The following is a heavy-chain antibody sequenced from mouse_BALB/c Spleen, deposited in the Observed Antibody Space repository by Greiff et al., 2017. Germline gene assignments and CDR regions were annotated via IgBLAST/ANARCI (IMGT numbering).Heavy chain of an antibody. V-gene: IGHV5-6*01. Sequence: EVQRVESGGDLVKPGGSLKLSCAASGFTFSSYGMSWVRQTPDKRLEWVATISSGGSYTYYPDSVKGRFTISRDNAKNTLYLQMSSLKSEDTAMYYCARQNDYDAWFAYWGQGTLVTVSA. D-gene: IGHD2-4*01. CDR3: ARQNDYDAWFAY. J-gene: IGHJ3*01. CDR1: GFTFSSYG. CDR2: ISSGGSYT.